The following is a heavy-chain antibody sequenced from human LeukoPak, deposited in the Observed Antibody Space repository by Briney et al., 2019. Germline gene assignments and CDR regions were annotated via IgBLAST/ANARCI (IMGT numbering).Heavy chain of an antibody. CDR2: INPSGGST. J-gene: IGHJ3*02. CDR3: ARVGVRHDAFDI. V-gene: IGHV1-46*01. Sequence: ASVKVSCKASGYTFTAYYMHWVRQAPGQGLEWMGIINPSGGSTSYAQKFQGRVTMTRDTSTSTVYMELSSLRSEDTAVYYCARVGVRHDAFDIWGQGTMVTVSS. CDR1: GYTFTAYY. D-gene: IGHD3-16*01.